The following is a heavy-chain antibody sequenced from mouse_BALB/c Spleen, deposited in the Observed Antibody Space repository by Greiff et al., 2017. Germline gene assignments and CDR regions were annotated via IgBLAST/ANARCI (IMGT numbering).Heavy chain of an antibody. V-gene: IGHV5-17*02. CDR1: GFTFSSFG. J-gene: IGHJ4*01. D-gene: IGHD1-1*01. Sequence: EVKLMESGGGLVQPGGSRKLSCAASGFTFSSFGMHWVRQAPEKGLEWVAYISSGSSTTYYADTVKGRFTISRDNPKNTLFLQMTSLRSEDTAMYYCAGYYGRSYAMAYWGQGTSVTVSS. CDR2: ISSGSSTT. CDR3: AGYYGRSYAMAY.